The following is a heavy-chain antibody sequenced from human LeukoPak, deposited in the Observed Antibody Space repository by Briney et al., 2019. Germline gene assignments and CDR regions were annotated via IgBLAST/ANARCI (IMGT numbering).Heavy chain of an antibody. CDR1: GFTFSRYW. D-gene: IGHD4-23*01. CDR2: IKQDGSEK. Sequence: GGSLRLSCAASGFTFSRYWMKWVRQAPGKGLEWVANIKQDGSEKYYVDSLEGRFTISRDNAKNSLSLQMNSLRAEDTAVYYCARPPTTVVTPADYWGQGTLVTVSS. J-gene: IGHJ4*02. V-gene: IGHV3-7*01. CDR3: ARPPTTVVTPADY.